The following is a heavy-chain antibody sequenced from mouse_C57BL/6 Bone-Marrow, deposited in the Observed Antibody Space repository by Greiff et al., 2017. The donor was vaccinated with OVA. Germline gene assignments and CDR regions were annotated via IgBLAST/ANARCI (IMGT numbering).Heavy chain of an antibody. CDR1: GFTFSDYY. Sequence: DVKLVESGGGLVQPGGSLKLSCAASGFTFSDYYMYWVRQTPEKRLEWVAYISNGGGSTYYPDTVKGRFTISRDNAKNTLYLQMSRLKSEDTAMYYCARHKSNYFDYWGQGTTLTVSS. J-gene: IGHJ2*01. D-gene: IGHD1-3*01. CDR3: ARHKSNYFDY. V-gene: IGHV5-12*01. CDR2: ISNGGGST.